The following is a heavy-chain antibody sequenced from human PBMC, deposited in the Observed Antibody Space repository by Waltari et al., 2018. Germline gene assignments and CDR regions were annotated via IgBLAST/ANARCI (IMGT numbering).Heavy chain of an antibody. CDR1: GFSLGGFS. V-gene: IGHV3-21*01. CDR3: ARGHSGSYQRIDAFDV. CDR2: ISGNSRYI. Sequence: EVQLVESGGGLVKPGGSRRLSCAASGFSLGGFSFTGVRQAPGKGLEWVSSISGNSRYIYYAASVKGRFTVSRDNAENSLFLQLNSLRAEDTAVYYCARGHSGSYQRIDAFDVWGQGTMVTVSS. D-gene: IGHD1-26*01. J-gene: IGHJ3*01.